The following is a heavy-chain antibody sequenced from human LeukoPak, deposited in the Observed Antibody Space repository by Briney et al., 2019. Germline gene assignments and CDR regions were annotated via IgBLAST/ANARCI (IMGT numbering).Heavy chain of an antibody. CDR3: ANPLERAGGAAFDI. D-gene: IGHD1-1*01. J-gene: IGHJ3*02. CDR1: GFTFSSYG. Sequence: PGRSLRLSCAASGFTFSSYGMHWVRQAPGKGLEWVAFIRYDGSNKYYADSVKGRFTISRDNAKNSLYLQMNSLRAEDTAVYYCANPLERAGGAAFDIWGQGTMVTVSS. CDR2: IRYDGSNK. V-gene: IGHV3-33*08.